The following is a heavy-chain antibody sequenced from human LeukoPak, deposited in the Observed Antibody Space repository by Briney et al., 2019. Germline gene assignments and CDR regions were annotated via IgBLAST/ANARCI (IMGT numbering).Heavy chain of an antibody. CDR3: ARQGTSGSYLTGLDV. Sequence: SETLSLTCTVSSGSINTYYWSWIRQSPGKGLEWMGYIFHSGSTTYNPSLSSRLTISVDTSKNQFSLELRSVTAADTAVYYCARQGTSGSYLTGLDVWGQGTTVTVSS. V-gene: IGHV4-59*08. CDR2: IFHSGST. D-gene: IGHD3-22*01. CDR1: SGSINTYY. J-gene: IGHJ6*02.